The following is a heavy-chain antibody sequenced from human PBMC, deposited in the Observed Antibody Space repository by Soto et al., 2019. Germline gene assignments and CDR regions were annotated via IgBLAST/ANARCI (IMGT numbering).Heavy chain of an antibody. Sequence: TSETLSLTCTVSGGSISSGDYYWSWIRQPPGKGLEWIGYIYYSGSTYYNPSLKSRVTISVDTSKNQFSLKLSSVTAADTAVYYCSYGDYVAPFDYWGQGTLVTVSS. CDR2: IYYSGST. CDR1: GGSISSGDYY. J-gene: IGHJ4*02. D-gene: IGHD4-17*01. V-gene: IGHV4-30-4*01. CDR3: SYGDYVAPFDY.